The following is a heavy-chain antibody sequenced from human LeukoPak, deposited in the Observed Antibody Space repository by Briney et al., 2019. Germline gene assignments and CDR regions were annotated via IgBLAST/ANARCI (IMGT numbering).Heavy chain of an antibody. CDR1: GGSITTYY. Sequence: SETLSLTCTVSGGSITTYYWSWIRQLPGKGLEWIAFIYCGGSTNYNPSLKSRVAISLDTSKNQFSLRLTSVTAADTAVYYCARHVIYSGVYSYWFDPWGLGTLVTVSS. D-gene: IGHD5-12*01. CDR3: ARHVIYSGVYSYWFDP. V-gene: IGHV4-59*08. J-gene: IGHJ5*02. CDR2: IYCGGST.